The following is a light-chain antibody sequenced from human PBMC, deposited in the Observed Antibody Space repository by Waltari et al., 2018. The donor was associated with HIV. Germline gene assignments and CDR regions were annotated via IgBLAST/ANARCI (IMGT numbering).Light chain of an antibody. CDR1: RTVFYISTNQHL. Sequence: DIVMTQSPDSLAVSLGERATVNCRSSRTVFYISTNQHLLAWYQPKPGQSPKLLFYWSSTRASGVPDHFSGSGSVTDFSLTISSLQADDVAVYYCQQYFKIGPTFGGGTKVEIK. CDR2: WSS. CDR3: QQYFKIGPT. J-gene: IGKJ4*01. V-gene: IGKV4-1*01.